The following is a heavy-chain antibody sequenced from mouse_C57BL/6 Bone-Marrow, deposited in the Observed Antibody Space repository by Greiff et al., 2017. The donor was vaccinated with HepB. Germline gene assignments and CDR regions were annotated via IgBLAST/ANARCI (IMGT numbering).Heavy chain of an antibody. D-gene: IGHD1-2*01. CDR3: APLPRGYYAMDY. CDR1: GFTFSSYG. V-gene: IGHV5-6*01. CDR2: ISSGGSYT. J-gene: IGHJ4*01. Sequence: EVQLVESGGDLVKPGGSLKLSCAASGFTFSSYGMSWVRQTPDKRLEWVATISSGGSYTYYPDSVKGRFTISRDNAKNTLYLQMSSLKSEDTAMYYCAPLPRGYYAMDYWGQGTSVTVSS.